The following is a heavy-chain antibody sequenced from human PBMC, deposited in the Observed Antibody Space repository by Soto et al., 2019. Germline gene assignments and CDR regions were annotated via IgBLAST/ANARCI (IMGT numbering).Heavy chain of an antibody. CDR2: ISYDGSNK. CDR3: ARDQHSSPHYYYYGMDV. CDR1: GFTFSSYA. J-gene: IGHJ6*02. D-gene: IGHD6-13*01. Sequence: GGSLRLSCAASGFTFSSYAMHWVRQAPGKGLEWVADISYDGSNKYYADSVKGRFTIARDNSKNTLYLQMNSLRAEDTAVYYCARDQHSSPHYYYYGMDVWGQGTTVTVSS. V-gene: IGHV3-30-3*01.